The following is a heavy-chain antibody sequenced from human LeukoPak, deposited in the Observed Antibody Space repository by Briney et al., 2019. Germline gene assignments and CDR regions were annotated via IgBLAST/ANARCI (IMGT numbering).Heavy chain of an antibody. CDR1: GFTFSNYG. Sequence: GGSLRLSCAASGFTFSNYGMSWVRQAPGKGLEWVSSIRTTSSYKYYADSVKGRFTISRDNARNSLYLQMNGLRAEDTAVYYCARGGLEWLNGFEYWGRGTLVSVSS. D-gene: IGHD3-3*01. V-gene: IGHV3-21*01. CDR2: IRTTSSYK. CDR3: ARGGLEWLNGFEY. J-gene: IGHJ4*02.